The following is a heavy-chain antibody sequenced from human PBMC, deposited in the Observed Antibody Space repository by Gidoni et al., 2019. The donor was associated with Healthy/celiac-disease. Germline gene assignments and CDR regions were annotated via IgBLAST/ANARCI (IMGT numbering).Heavy chain of an antibody. CDR2: ISGSGGST. D-gene: IGHD2-15*01. CDR1: GFTFSSYA. CDR3: AKENFPLSLGYCSGGSCVSFDY. Sequence: EVQLLESGGGLVQPGGSLRLSCAASGFTFSSYAMSWVRQAPGKGLEWVSAISGSGGSTYYADSVKGRFTISRDNSKNTLYLQMNSLRAEDTAVYYCAKENFPLSLGYCSGGSCVSFDYWGQGTLVTVSS. J-gene: IGHJ4*02. V-gene: IGHV3-23*01.